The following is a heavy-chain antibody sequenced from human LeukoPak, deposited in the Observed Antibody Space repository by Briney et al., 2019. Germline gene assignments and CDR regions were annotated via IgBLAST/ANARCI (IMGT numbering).Heavy chain of an antibody. J-gene: IGHJ4*02. D-gene: IGHD2-2*02. CDR1: GFTFSSYG. CDR2: IRYDGSNK. CDR3: AKESIVVVPAAINNVPLDY. Sequence: PGGSLRLSCAASGFTFSSYGMHWVRQAPGKGLEWVAFIRYDGSNKYYADSVKGRFTISRDNSKNTLYLQMNSLRAEDTAVYYCAKESIVVVPAAINNVPLDYWGQGTLVTVSS. V-gene: IGHV3-30*02.